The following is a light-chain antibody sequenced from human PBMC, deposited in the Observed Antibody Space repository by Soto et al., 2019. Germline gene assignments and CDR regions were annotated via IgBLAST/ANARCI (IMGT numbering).Light chain of an antibody. CDR1: QSVSSN. J-gene: IGKJ1*01. CDR2: GAS. Sequence: EIMMTQSPSTLSVSPGERATLSCRASQSVSSNLAWYQQKPGQAPRLLIYGASTRATGVPARFTGSGSGTEFTLTISSLQSEDFAVYYCQQYYSPSWTFGQGTKVDIK. V-gene: IGKV3-15*01. CDR3: QQYYSPSWT.